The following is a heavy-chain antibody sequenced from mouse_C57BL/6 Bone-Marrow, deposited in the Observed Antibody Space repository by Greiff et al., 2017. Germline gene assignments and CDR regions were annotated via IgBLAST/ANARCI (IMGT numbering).Heavy chain of an antibody. D-gene: IGHD1-1*01. CDR1: GFTFSDYG. Sequence: EVHLVESGGGLVQPGGSLKLSCAASGFTFSDYGMAWVRQAPRKGPEWVAFISNLAYSIYYADTVTGRFTISRENAKNTLYLEMSSLRSEDTAMYYCARRGCSSLFAYWGQGTLVTVSA. J-gene: IGHJ3*01. V-gene: IGHV5-15*01. CDR3: ARRGCSSLFAY. CDR2: ISNLAYSI.